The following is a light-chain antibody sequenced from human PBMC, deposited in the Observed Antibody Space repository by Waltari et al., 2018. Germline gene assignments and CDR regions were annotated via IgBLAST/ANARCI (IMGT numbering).Light chain of an antibody. V-gene: IGLV2-14*01. CDR2: EVS. Sequence: QSGLTQPASVSGSPGQSITIPCTGTRSQVGSYNYVSWYQQYPGKAPKLIIYEVSNRPSGVSTRFSGSKSGNTASLTISGLQAEDEADYSCTSYTGSSTLYAFGTGTTVTVL. J-gene: IGLJ1*01. CDR3: TSYTGSSTLYA. CDR1: RSQVGSYNY.